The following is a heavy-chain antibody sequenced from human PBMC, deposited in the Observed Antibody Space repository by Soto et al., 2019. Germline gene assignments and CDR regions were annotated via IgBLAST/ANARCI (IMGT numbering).Heavy chain of an antibody. CDR3: ARRYGVYFDY. J-gene: IGHJ4*02. Sequence: SETLSLTCTVAGGSISSYYCSWIRQPPGKGLEWIGYIYYSGSTNYNPSLKSRVTISGDTSKNQFSLKLSSVTAADTAVYYCARRYGVYFDYWGQGTLVTVSS. CDR2: IYYSGST. D-gene: IGHD4-17*01. CDR1: GGSISSYY. V-gene: IGHV4-59*08.